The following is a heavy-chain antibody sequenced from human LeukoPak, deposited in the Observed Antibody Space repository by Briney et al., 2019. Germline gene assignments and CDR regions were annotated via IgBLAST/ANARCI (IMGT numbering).Heavy chain of an antibody. J-gene: IGHJ3*02. D-gene: IGHD3-22*01. V-gene: IGHV3-23*01. CDR1: GFTFSIYA. CDR3: AKDWNYDSSGYTFDI. Sequence: PGGALRLSCAASGFTFSIYAMRWVPQAPGKVLEWVSAISESGSNKYYADSVKSRFTISRHNPKHTLYLQMNTMRDDDTAVYYCAKDWNYDSSGYTFDIWGQGTMVTVSS. CDR2: ISESGSNK.